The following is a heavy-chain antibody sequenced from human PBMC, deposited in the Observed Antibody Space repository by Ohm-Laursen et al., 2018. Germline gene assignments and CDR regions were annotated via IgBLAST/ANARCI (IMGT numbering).Heavy chain of an antibody. Sequence: SQTLSLTCAVYRGSFSGYYWSWIRQPPGKGLEWIGEINHSGSTNYNPSLKSRVTISVDTSKNQFSLKLSSVTAADTAVYYCARNGTSRIDYWGQGTPVTVSS. J-gene: IGHJ4*02. CDR2: INHSGST. CDR1: RGSFSGYY. CDR3: ARNGTSRIDY. D-gene: IGHD2-2*01. V-gene: IGHV4-34*01.